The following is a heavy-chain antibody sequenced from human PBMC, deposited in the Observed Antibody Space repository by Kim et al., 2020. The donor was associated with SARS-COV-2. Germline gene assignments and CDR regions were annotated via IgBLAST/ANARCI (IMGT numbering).Heavy chain of an antibody. V-gene: IGHV1-8*02. CDR1: GYTFTRND. CDR2: MNTNTGNP. J-gene: IGHJ5*02. CDR3: ARGP. Sequence: ASVKVSCKAAGYTFTRNDVNWVRQAPGQGLEWMGWMNTNTGNPRYAQGFQGRFTITFDTSVSTAYMELSSLRSEDTAVYYCARGPWG.